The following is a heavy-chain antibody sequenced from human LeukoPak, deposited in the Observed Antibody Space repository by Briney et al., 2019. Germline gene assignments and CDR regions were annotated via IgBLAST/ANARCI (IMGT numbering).Heavy chain of an antibody. CDR2: IPSNSKYI. D-gene: IGHD3-3*01. CDR1: GFSFSRYR. CDR3: ARGGTFGVDRSDY. J-gene: IGHJ4*02. V-gene: IGHV3-21*01. Sequence: PGGSLRLSCAASGFSFSRYRMNWVRQAPGKGLEWVSSIPSNSKYIYYADSVKGRFTISRDNAKNSLYLQLSSLRAEDTAVYYCARGGTFGVDRSDYWGQGTLVTVSS.